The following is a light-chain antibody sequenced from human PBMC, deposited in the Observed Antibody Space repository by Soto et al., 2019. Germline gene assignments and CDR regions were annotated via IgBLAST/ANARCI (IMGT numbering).Light chain of an antibody. Sequence: DIQMTQSPSSLAASVGARVTITCRASQSISTSLNWYQQKPGQAPKVLIFDASRLQSGVASRFSGSGSGTEFTLTISSLQPEYSATYYCQQSDSAPWTCGQGTKVQVK. J-gene: IGKJ1*01. CDR3: QQSDSAPWT. V-gene: IGKV1-39*01. CDR2: DAS. CDR1: QSISTS.